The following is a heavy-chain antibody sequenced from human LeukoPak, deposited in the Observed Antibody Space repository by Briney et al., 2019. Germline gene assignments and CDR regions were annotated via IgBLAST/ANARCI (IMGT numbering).Heavy chain of an antibody. D-gene: IGHD1-20*01. CDR3: ARRITGTTESDY. J-gene: IGHJ4*02. V-gene: IGHV1-69*13. Sequence: SVKVSCKASGGTFSKNAFNWVRQAPGQPLEWVGGIIPIFGTPNYAQTFQGRVTITADESTSTAYMELRSLRSDDTAVYYCARRITGTTESDYWGQGTLVTVSS. CDR2: IIPIFGTP. CDR1: GGTFSKNA.